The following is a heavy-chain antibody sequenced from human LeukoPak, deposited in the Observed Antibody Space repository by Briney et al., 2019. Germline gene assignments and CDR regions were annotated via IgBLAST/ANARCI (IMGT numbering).Heavy chain of an antibody. J-gene: IGHJ4*02. CDR2: IKQDGSEK. D-gene: IGHD6-19*01. Sequence: GGSLRLSCAASGFTFSSYWMSWVRQAPGKGLEWVANIKQDGSEKYYVDSVKGRFTISRDNAKNSLYLQMNSLRAEDTAVYYCASQAAYSSGWSIDYWGQGTLVTVSS. CDR1: GFTFSSYW. CDR3: ASQAAYSSGWSIDY. V-gene: IGHV3-7*01.